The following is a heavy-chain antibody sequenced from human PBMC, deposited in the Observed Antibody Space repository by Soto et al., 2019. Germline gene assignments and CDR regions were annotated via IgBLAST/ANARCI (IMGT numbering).Heavy chain of an antibody. CDR3: ARGRLSGLVVAATHNWFDP. J-gene: IGHJ5*02. D-gene: IGHD2-15*01. Sequence: SETLSLTCAVYGGSFSGYYWSWIRQPPGKGLEWIGEINHSGSTNYNPSLKSRVTISVDTSKNQFSLKLSSVTAADTAVYYCARGRLSGLVVAATHNWFDPWGQGTLVTVSS. CDR2: INHSGST. V-gene: IGHV4-34*01. CDR1: GGSFSGYY.